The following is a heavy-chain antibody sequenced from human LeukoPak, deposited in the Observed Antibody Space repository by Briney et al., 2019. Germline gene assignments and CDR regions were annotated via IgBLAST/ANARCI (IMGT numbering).Heavy chain of an antibody. D-gene: IGHD4-17*01. V-gene: IGHV3-23*01. CDR2: ISGSGGST. J-gene: IGHJ2*01. CDR1: GFTFSSYA. CDR3: AKLMWTTVTTTPGTWYFDL. Sequence: GGSLRLSCAASGFTFSSYAMSWVRQAPGKGLEWVSAISGSGGSTYYADSVKGRFTISRDNSKNTLYLQMNSLRAEDTAVYYCAKLMWTTVTTTPGTWYFDLWGRGTLVTVSS.